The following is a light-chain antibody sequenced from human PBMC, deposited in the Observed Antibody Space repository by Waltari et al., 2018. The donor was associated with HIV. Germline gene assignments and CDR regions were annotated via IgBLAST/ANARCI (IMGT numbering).Light chain of an antibody. J-gene: IGKJ4*01. Sequence: DIVMTQPPLSLPVTPGEPASISCRSSQSLLHSNGYNYLDWYLQKPGQSPQLLIYLGSNRASGVPDRFSGSGSGTDFTLKISRVEAEDVGVYYCMQALPKGLTFGGGTKVEIK. CDR3: MQALPKGLT. V-gene: IGKV2-28*01. CDR1: QSLLHSNGYNY. CDR2: LGS.